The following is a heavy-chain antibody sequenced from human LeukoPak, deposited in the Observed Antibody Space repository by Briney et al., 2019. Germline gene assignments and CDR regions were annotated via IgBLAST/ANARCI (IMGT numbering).Heavy chain of an antibody. D-gene: IGHD3-10*01. Sequence: ASVKVSCKTSGYTFTNFAIHWVRQAPGQRLEWMGWINAGNGNTKYSQNLQGRVTIAGDTSASTAYVELTSLRSEDTAVYYCARGLLWFGELSTLGYWGQGTLVTVS. CDR1: GYTFTNFA. CDR3: ARGLLWFGELSTLGY. CDR2: INAGNGNT. V-gene: IGHV1-3*01. J-gene: IGHJ4*02.